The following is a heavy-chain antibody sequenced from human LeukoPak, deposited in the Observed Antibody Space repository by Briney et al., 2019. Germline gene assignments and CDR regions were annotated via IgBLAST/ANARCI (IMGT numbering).Heavy chain of an antibody. CDR2: IYHSGST. V-gene: IGHV4-39*07. CDR3: ARTDFGY. Sequence: SETLTLTCTVSGGSISSSSYYWGWIRQPPGKGLEWIGSIYHSGSTYYNPSLKSRVTISVDTSKNQFSLKLSSVTAADTAVYYCARTDFGYWGQGTLVTVSS. J-gene: IGHJ4*02. CDR1: GGSISSSSYY.